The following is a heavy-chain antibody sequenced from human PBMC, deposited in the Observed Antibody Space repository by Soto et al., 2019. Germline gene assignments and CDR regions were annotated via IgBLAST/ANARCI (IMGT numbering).Heavy chain of an antibody. Sequence: QLQLQESGPGLVKPSETLSLTCSVSGGSIDSSYFYWVWVRQATGEGLEWIGGTYYRRNTYYNSFPRSRATSAVDTSKIQFSLRLSSVTAADTAVYYCERHGHWAPFDDWGQGTLVTVSS. V-gene: IGHV4-39*01. CDR1: GGSIDSSYFY. J-gene: IGHJ4*02. CDR2: TYYRRNT. CDR3: ERHGHWAPFDD. D-gene: IGHD3-16*01.